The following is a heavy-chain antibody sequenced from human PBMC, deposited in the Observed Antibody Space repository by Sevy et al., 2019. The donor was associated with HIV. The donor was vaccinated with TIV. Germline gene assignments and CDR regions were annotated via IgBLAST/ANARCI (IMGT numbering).Heavy chain of an antibody. CDR1: GFSLSTSGVG. CDR3: AHSLYGDYIGGYFDY. J-gene: IGHJ4*02. D-gene: IGHD4-17*01. CDR2: IYWDDNK. Sequence: SGPTLVNPTQTLTLTCTFSGFSLSTSGVGVGWIRQPPGKALEWLALIYWDDNKRYSPSLRSRLTITKATSKNQVVLTRTNMYPVDTATYYCAHSLYGDYIGGYFDYWGQGTLVTVSS. V-gene: IGHV2-5*02.